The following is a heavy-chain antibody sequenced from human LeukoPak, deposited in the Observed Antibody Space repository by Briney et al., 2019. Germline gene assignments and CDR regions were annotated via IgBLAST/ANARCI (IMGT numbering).Heavy chain of an antibody. Sequence: GWSLRVSCAASVFSFSSYSMNWVRQAPGKGVEWVSCISSSSSHIYFADPVKGRFTLSRNNAQNSLYLQMNSLGAEDMAVYYCARDRVSCTNGVCSYYFDYWGQGNLVTVSS. D-gene: IGHD2-8*01. J-gene: IGHJ4*02. CDR3: ARDRVSCTNGVCSYYFDY. V-gene: IGHV3-21*01. CDR1: VFSFSSYS. CDR2: ISSSSSHI.